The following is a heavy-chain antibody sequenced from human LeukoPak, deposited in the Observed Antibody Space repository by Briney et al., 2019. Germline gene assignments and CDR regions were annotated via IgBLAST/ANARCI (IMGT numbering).Heavy chain of an antibody. V-gene: IGHV4-59*01. CDR2: IYYSGST. D-gene: IGHD3-3*01. J-gene: IGHJ4*02. Sequence: PSETLSLTCTVSGGPISSYYWSWIRQPTGKGLEWIGYIYYSGSTNYNPSLKSRVTISVDTSKNQFSLKLSSVTAADTAVYYCARAHQSYYDFWSGYPSPYYFDYWGQGTLVTVSS. CDR3: ARAHQSYYDFWSGYPSPYYFDY. CDR1: GGPISSYY.